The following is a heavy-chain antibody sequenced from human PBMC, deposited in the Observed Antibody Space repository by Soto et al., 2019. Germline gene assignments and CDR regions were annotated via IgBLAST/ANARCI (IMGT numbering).Heavy chain of an antibody. V-gene: IGHV3-33*01. Sequence: QVQVVESGGGVVQPGRSLRLSCAASGFTFSSFGMHWVRQAPGKGLEWVSLIWYDGSKKSYGDSVKGRFTISRDNSRNTVYLQMNSLRADDTAVYYCARDASYYMLWSGYYPSRNGMDVWGQGTTVTVSS. CDR3: ARDASYYMLWSGYYPSRNGMDV. D-gene: IGHD3-3*01. J-gene: IGHJ6*02. CDR1: GFTFSSFG. CDR2: IWYDGSKK.